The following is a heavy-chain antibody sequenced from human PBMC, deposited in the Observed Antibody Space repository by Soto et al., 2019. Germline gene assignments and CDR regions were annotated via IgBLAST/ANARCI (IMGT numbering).Heavy chain of an antibody. J-gene: IGHJ5*02. CDR2: ISWYSANI. CDR1: GFTLEDYA. Sequence: PWGSLRLSCTESGFTLEDYAMPWARQGPGKGLEWVSCISWYSANIFYADSVKGRFTISRDNAKNSFSLHMNSLKPEATALYHCGTTRDLWKCGNNCPHHSHFDPWVHGTLVTVSS. V-gene: IGHV3-9*01. CDR3: GTTRDLWKCGNNCPHHSHFDP. D-gene: IGHD3-3*01.